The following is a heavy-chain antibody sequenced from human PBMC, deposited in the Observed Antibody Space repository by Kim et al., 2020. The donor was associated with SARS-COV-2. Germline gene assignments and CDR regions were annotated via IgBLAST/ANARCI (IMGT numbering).Heavy chain of an antibody. CDR1: GFTFDDYA. CDR2: VSGDSGTL. CDR3: VKDSLCGGDGCFPRGAF. Sequence: GGSLRLSCAASGFTFDDYAMHWVRQAPGKGLEWVSGVSGDSGTLGYADSVRGRFTISRDNAKNSLYLQMNSLRPEDTAFYYRVKDSLCGGDGCFPRGAF. V-gene: IGHV3-9*01. J-gene: IGHJ3*01. D-gene: IGHD2-21*01.